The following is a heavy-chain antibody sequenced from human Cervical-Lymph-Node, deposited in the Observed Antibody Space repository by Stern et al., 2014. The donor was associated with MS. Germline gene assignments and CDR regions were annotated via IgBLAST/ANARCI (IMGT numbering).Heavy chain of an antibody. J-gene: IGHJ6*02. CDR2: INPSGGST. CDR1: GYTFTTYY. D-gene: IGHD6-19*01. V-gene: IGHV1-46*01. CDR3: AREVAGHRLGMMDV. Sequence: VQLVESGAEVKKPGASVKVSCKASGYTFTTYYMHWVRQAPGQGLEWMGIINPSGGSTSYAQKFQGRVTMTRDTSTSTVYMDLRSLRSEDTAVYYCAREVAGHRLGMMDVWGQGTTVTVSS.